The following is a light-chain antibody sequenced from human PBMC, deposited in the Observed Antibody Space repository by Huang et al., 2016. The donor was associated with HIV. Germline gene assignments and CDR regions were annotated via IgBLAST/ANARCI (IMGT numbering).Light chain of an antibody. CDR3: QQYYQNPQT. Sequence: DIVMTQSPDSLSVSPGERATIDCKSSPSLLYSLNNKNYLAWFRQKPGRPPKLLLYWASTRESGIPERFSGSGSGTDFTLTINNLQPEDVATYYCQQYYQNPQTFGQGT. CDR1: PSLLYSLNNKNY. CDR2: WAS. V-gene: IGKV4-1*01. J-gene: IGKJ5*01.